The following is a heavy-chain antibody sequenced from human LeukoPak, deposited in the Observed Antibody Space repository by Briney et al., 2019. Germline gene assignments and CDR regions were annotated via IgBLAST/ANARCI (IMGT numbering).Heavy chain of an antibody. CDR1: GGSISSSSYY. D-gene: IGHD3-16*01. CDR3: ASHVIMFGALGAFDI. J-gene: IGHJ3*02. CDR2: IYYSGST. V-gene: IGHV4-39*02. Sequence: SETLSLTCTVSGGSISSSSYYWGWIRQPPGTGLEWIGSIYYSGSTYYNPSLKSRVTISVDTSKNHFSLRLSSVTAADTAVYYCASHVIMFGALGAFDIWGQGTMVTLSS.